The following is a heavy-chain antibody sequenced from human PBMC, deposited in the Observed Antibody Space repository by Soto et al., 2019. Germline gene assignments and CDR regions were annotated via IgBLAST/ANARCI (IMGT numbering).Heavy chain of an antibody. CDR3: ARDRSEFARWFDR. D-gene: IGHD2-21*01. J-gene: IGHJ5*02. Sequence: QVQLVESGGGLVQPERSLRLSCAASGFTFRNHGMHWVRQAPGKGLEWVAVIWYDESHEFYADSVKGRFSISRDNAKNTPYLQMNSLRAEDTAMYYCARDRSEFARWFDRWGQGTLVTVSS. V-gene: IGHV3-33*01. CDR1: GFTFRNHG. CDR2: IWYDESHE.